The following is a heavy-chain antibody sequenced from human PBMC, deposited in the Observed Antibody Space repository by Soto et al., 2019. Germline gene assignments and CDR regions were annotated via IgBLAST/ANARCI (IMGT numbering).Heavy chain of an antibody. D-gene: IGHD2-2*01. V-gene: IGHV1-8*01. Sequence: ASVKVSCKASGYTFTSYDINWVRQATGQGLEWMGWMNPNSGNTGYAQKFQGRVTMTRNTSISTAYMELSSLRSEDTAVYYCARYIVVVPAAIKGTFYYYYYMDVWGKGTTVTVSS. CDR3: ARYIVVVPAAIKGTFYYYYYMDV. CDR1: GYTFTSYD. J-gene: IGHJ6*03. CDR2: MNPNSGNT.